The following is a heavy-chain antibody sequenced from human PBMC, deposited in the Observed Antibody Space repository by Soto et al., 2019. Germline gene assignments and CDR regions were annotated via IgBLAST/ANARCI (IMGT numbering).Heavy chain of an antibody. Sequence: EVQLVESGGGLVKPGGSLRLSCAASVFTFSGYSMNWVRHAPGKGLEWVSSISSSSSYIYYADSVKGRFTISRDNAKNSLYLQMNSLRAEDTAVYYCARDTLSSTSGYGCYNYYFMDVWGKGTTVTVSS. CDR3: ARDTLSSTSGYGCYNYYFMDV. J-gene: IGHJ6*03. D-gene: IGHD2-2*01. V-gene: IGHV3-21*01. CDR1: VFTFSGYS. CDR2: ISSSSSYI.